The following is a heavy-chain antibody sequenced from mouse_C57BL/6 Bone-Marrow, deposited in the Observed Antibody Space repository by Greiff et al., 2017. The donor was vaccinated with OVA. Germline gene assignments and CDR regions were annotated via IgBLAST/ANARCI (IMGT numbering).Heavy chain of an antibody. CDR3: AREDDP. CDR1: GYTFTDYY. D-gene: IGHD2-3*01. J-gene: IGHJ3*01. Sequence: VQLQQSGPELVKPGASVKISCKASGYTFTDYYMNWVKQSHGKSLEWIGAINPNNGGTSYNQKFKGKATLTVDKSSSTAYMERRSLTSEDAAVYYCAREDDPWVQGTLVTVSA. CDR2: INPNNGGT. V-gene: IGHV1-26*01.